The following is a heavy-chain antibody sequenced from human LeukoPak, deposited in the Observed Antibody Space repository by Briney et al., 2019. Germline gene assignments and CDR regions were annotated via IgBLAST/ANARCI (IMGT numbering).Heavy chain of an antibody. CDR3: ARGRIVGATTWFDP. D-gene: IGHD1-26*01. V-gene: IGHV4-59*12. CDR2: INYSGRT. CDR1: GGSISSYY. Sequence: SETLSLTCTVSGGSISSYYWNWIRQPPGKGLEWIGSINYSGRTYYNPSLKSRLTMSVDTAKRQFSLKLISVTAADTALYYCARGRIVGATTWFDPWGQGTLVTVSS. J-gene: IGHJ5*02.